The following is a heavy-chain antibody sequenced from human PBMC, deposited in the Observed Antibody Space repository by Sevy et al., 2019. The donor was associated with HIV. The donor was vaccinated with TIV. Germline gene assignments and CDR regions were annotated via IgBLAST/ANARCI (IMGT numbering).Heavy chain of an antibody. CDR1: EFTFSSYS. V-gene: IGHV3-21*01. CDR3: ARDVDGSGSSGGYGMDV. Sequence: GGSLRLSCVGSEFTFSSYSMNWVRLAPGKGLEWVSSVSSSSSYIDYADSVKGRFTISRDNTKKSLSLQMNSLRAEDRAVYYCARDVDGSGSSGGYGMDVWGQGTTVTVSS. D-gene: IGHD3-10*01. J-gene: IGHJ6*02. CDR2: VSSSSSYI.